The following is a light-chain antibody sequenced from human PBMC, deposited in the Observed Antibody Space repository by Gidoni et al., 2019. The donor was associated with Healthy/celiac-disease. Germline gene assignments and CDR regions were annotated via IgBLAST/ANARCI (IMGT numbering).Light chain of an antibody. V-gene: IGKV3-11*01. CDR1: QSVSSY. J-gene: IGKJ2*01. CDR2: DAS. Sequence: DIVLTQSPATLSLSPGERATLSCRASQSVSSYLAWYQQKPGQAPRLLLYDASNRATGIPARFSGSGSGTDFTLTISSLEPEDFAVYYCQQRSNWPQYTFGQGTKLEIK. CDR3: QQRSNWPQYT.